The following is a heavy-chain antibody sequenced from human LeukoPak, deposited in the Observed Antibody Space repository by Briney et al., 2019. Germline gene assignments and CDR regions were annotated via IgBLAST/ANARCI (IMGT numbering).Heavy chain of an antibody. V-gene: IGHV4-31*03. CDR3: ARDLVSSSWGMKV. D-gene: IGHD6-13*01. J-gene: IGHJ6*02. CDR2: IYYSGST. Sequence: SQTLSLTCTVAGGSISSGGYYWTWIAQHPGKGLEWSGYIYYSGSTYYSPSLKSRVTISVDTSKNQFSLKLSCVTAADTAVYYCARDLVSSSWGMKVWGQGTTVTVFS. CDR1: GGSISSGGYY.